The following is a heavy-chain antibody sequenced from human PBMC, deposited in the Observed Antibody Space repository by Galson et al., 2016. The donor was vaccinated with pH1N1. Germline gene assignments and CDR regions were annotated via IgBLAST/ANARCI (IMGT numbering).Heavy chain of an antibody. J-gene: IGHJ4*02. Sequence: SLRLSCAASGFTFSSYGMHWVRQAPGKGLEWLTFISYHGRNKDYADSVKGRFTISRDNAKNSMYLQMNSLRAEDTAVYYCVRKIGGDSSYWGQGVLVTVSS. CDR2: ISYHGRNK. D-gene: IGHD2-21*02. CDR3: VRKIGGDSSY. CDR1: GFTFSSYG. V-gene: IGHV3-30*03.